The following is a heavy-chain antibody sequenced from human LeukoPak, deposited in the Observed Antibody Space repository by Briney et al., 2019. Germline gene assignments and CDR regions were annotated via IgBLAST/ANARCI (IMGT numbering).Heavy chain of an antibody. Sequence: GGSLRLSCAASGFTFCDYYMSWIRQAPGKGLEWVSYISSSGSTIYYTDSVKGRFTISRDNAKISLYLQMNSLGPEDTAVYYCARALRSGSFFDYWGQGTLVTVSS. CDR3: ARALRSGSFFDY. J-gene: IGHJ4*02. V-gene: IGHV3-11*01. CDR2: ISSSGSTI. CDR1: GFTFCDYY. D-gene: IGHD3-22*01.